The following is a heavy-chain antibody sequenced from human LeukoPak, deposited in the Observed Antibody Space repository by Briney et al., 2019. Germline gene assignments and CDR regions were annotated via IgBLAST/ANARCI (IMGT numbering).Heavy chain of an antibody. D-gene: IGHD6-13*01. Sequence: GGSLRLSCAASGFTFSSYAMHWVRQAPGKGLEWVAVISYDGSNKYYADSVRGRFTISRDNSKNTLYLQMNSLRAEDTAVYYCASGRSPDSSSYNYWGQGTLVTVSS. J-gene: IGHJ4*02. CDR2: ISYDGSNK. CDR1: GFTFSSYA. CDR3: ASGRSPDSSSYNY. V-gene: IGHV3-30-3*01.